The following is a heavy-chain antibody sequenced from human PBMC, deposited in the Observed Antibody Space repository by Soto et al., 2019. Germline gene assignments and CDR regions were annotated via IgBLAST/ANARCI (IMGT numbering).Heavy chain of an antibody. V-gene: IGHV3-7*03. CDR2: IKQDGSEK. Sequence: EVQLVESGGGLVQPGGSLRLSCAASGFTFSTYWMSWVRQAPGKGLEWVANIKQDGSEKYYVDSVKGRFTISRDNAKNSLYLQMNSLRAEDTAVYYCARLGYCSGTSCYCGWFDPWGQGNLVTVS. CDR3: ARLGYCSGTSCYCGWFDP. J-gene: IGHJ5*02. D-gene: IGHD2-2*01. CDR1: GFTFSTYW.